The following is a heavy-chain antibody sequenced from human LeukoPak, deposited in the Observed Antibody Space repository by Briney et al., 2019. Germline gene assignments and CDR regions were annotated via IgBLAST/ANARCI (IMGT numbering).Heavy chain of an antibody. V-gene: IGHV1-8*01. D-gene: IGHD3-22*01. CDR1: GYTFTIYD. CDR2: MNPNSGNT. Sequence: ASVKVSCKASGYTFTIYDINWVRQATGQGLEWMGWMNPNSGNTGYAQKFQGRVTMTRNTSISTAYMELSSLRSEDTAVYYCARRNADSSGHLTIDYWGQGTLVTVSS. CDR3: ARRNADSSGHLTIDY. J-gene: IGHJ4*02.